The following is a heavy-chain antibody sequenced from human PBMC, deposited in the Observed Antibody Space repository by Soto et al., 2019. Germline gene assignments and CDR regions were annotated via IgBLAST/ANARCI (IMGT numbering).Heavy chain of an antibody. CDR1: GGSISSGDYY. CDR2: IYYSGST. J-gene: IGHJ4*02. V-gene: IGHV4-30-4*01. D-gene: IGHD3-10*01. Sequence: SETLSLTCTVSGGSISSGDYYWSWIRQPPGKGLEWIGYIYYSGSTYYNPSLKSRVTISVDTSKNQFSLKLSSVTAADTAVYYCARKEGNSGEDYWGQGTLVTVSS. CDR3: ARKEGNSGEDY.